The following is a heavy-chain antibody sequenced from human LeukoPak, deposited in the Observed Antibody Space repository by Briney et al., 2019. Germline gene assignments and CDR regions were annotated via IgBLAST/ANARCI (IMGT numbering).Heavy chain of an antibody. V-gene: IGHV3-74*01. CDR2: INSDGSST. CDR3: ARAAYSSSFNRFDP. D-gene: IGHD6-13*01. CDR1: GFTFSSYW. Sequence: GGSLRLSCAASGFTFSSYWMHWVRQAPGKGLVWVSRINSDGSSTIYADSVKGRFTISRDNAKNTLYLQMNSLRAEDTAVYYCARAAYSSSFNRFDPWGQGTLVTVSS. J-gene: IGHJ5*02.